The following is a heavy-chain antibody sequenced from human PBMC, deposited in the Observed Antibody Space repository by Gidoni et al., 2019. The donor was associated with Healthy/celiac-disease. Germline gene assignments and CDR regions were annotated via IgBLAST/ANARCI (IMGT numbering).Heavy chain of an antibody. J-gene: IGHJ6*02. CDR1: GFTFSSSG. Sequence: QVQLVESGGGVVQPGRSLRLSCAASGFTFSSSGMHWVRQAPGKGLEWVAVISYDGSNKYYADSVKGRFTISRDNSKNTLYLQMNSLRAEDTAVYYCAKGAPLGHLYSSSSDYYYYYGMDVWGQGTTVTVSS. V-gene: IGHV3-30*18. CDR3: AKGAPLGHLYSSSSDYYYYYGMDV. CDR2: ISYDGSNK. D-gene: IGHD6-6*01.